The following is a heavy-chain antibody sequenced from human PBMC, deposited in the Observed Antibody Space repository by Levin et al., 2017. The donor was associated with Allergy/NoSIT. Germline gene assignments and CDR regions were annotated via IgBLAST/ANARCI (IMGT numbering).Heavy chain of an antibody. CDR1: GFTFSSYS. Sequence: GGSLRLSCAASGFTFSSYSMNWVRQAPGKGLEWVSSISSSSSYIYYADSVKGRFTISRDNAKNSLYLQMNSLRAEDTAVYYCARDFDPRDTAAFDYWGQGTLVTVSS. CDR2: ISSSSSYI. V-gene: IGHV3-21*01. CDR3: ARDFDPRDTAAFDY. J-gene: IGHJ4*02. D-gene: IGHD5-18*01.